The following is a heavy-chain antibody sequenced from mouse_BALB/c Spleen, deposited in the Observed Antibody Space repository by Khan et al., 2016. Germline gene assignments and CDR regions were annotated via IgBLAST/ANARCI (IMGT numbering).Heavy chain of an antibody. J-gene: IGHJ2*01. Sequence: QVQLQQPGAELMKPGASVKISCKATGYTFSSYWIEWVKQRPGHGLEWIGEILPGSGSTNYNEKFKGKATFTADTSSNTAYMQLSSLTSEDSAVYYCARGLDRGYFDYWGQGTTLTVSS. V-gene: IGHV1-9*01. CDR3: ARGLDRGYFDY. CDR2: ILPGSGST. CDR1: GYTFSSYW.